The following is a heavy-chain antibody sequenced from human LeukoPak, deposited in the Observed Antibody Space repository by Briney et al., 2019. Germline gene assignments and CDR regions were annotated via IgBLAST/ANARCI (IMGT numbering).Heavy chain of an antibody. CDR1: GYTFTGQY. CDR2: INPNTGDT. D-gene: IGHD5-12*01. CDR3: ASYPRYISSPPFDY. J-gene: IGHJ4*02. V-gene: IGHV1-2*02. Sequence: ASVKVSCKAYGYTFTGQYMHWVPQAPGQGLEWMGWINPNTGDTNYAQKFQGRVTMTRDTAISTAYLELSRLASDDTAVYYCASYPRYISSPPFDYWGQGTLVTVSS.